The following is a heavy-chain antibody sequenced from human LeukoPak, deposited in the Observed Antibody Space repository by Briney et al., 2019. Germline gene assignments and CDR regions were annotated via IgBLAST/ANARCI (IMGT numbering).Heavy chain of an antibody. CDR2: IIGGGGST. J-gene: IGHJ4*02. CDR1: GFPFRSHG. V-gene: IGHV3-23*01. CDR3: AHGAMYQLDY. D-gene: IGHD2-2*01. Sequence: GGSLSLSCAASGFPFRSHGMSWVRQAPGKGLEWVSGIIGGGGSTYYADSVKGRFTISGDNSRNTLFLQMNSLRGEDTAVYYCAHGAMYQLDYWGQGTLVTVSS.